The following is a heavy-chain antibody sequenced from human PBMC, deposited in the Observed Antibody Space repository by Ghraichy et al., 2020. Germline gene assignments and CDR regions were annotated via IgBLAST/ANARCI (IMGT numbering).Heavy chain of an antibody. CDR3: ARASGWVIDY. Sequence: ETLSLTCAASGFTLSDYWMNWVRQAPGKGPEWVAIIKQDGSEKHYVDSVKGRFTISRDNAKNSLHLQMNSLRVDDTAVYYCARASGWVIDYWGQGNLVTVYS. D-gene: IGHD2-21*01. CDR2: IKQDGSEK. V-gene: IGHV3-7*04. J-gene: IGHJ4*02. CDR1: GFTLSDYW.